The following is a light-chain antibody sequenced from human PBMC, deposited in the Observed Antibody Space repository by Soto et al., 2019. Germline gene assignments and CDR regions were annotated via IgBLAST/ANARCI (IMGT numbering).Light chain of an antibody. CDR3: PKHSSWPIP. CDR1: QSVGSY. CDR2: DAS. J-gene: IGKJ5*01. V-gene: IGKV3-11*01. Sequence: EIVLTQSPATLSLSPGERATLSCRASQSVGSYLAWYQQKPGQAPRLLIYDASDRATAIPPRFSGSGSGTDFTLTISGLEPEDFEVYYFPKHSSWPIPFGQGTRLEIK.